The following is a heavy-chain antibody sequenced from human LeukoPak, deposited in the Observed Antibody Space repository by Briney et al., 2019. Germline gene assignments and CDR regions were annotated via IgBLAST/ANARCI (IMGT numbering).Heavy chain of an antibody. CDR3: AKSGYNRFGY. J-gene: IGHJ4*02. V-gene: IGHV3-23*01. D-gene: IGHD5-24*01. Sequence: GGSLRLSCAASGFTFSSSAMSWVRQAPGKGLEWGSSISGSGSGGSTYYADSVKGRFTISRDNSKNTLYLQMNSLRAEDTAVYYCAKSGYNRFGYWGQGTLVTVSS. CDR1: GFTFSSSA. CDR2: ISGSGSGGST.